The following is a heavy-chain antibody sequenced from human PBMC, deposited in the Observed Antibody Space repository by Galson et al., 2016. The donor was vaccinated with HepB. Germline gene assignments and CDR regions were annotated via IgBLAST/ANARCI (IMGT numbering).Heavy chain of an antibody. V-gene: IGHV3-33*01. CDR1: GLTFSSYG. D-gene: IGHD3-16*01. CDR2: IWYDGSNE. J-gene: IGHJ4*02. CDR3: ARHHHSMMLDY. Sequence: SLRLSCAASGLTFSSYGMHWVRQAPGKGLESVAVIWYDGSNEFYADSVKGRFSISRDNSGNTLFLQMNGLRAEDAAVYYCARHHHSMMLDYWGQGTLVIVSS.